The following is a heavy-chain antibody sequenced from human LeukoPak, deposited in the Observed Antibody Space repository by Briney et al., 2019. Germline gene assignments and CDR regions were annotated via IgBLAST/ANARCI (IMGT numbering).Heavy chain of an antibody. CDR3: ARAVTMIVVTVYYFDY. Sequence: PSETLSLTCAVYGGSFSGYYWSWIRQPPGKGLEWIGEINHSGSTNYNPSLKSRVTISVDTSKNQFSLKLSSVTAADTAVYYCARAVTMIVVTVYYFDYWGQGTLVTVYS. CDR1: GGSFSGYY. V-gene: IGHV4-34*01. CDR2: INHSGST. J-gene: IGHJ4*02. D-gene: IGHD3-22*01.